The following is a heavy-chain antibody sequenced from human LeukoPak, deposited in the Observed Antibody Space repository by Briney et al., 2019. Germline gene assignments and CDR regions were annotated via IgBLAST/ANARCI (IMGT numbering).Heavy chain of an antibody. CDR3: ASPRQLGYCSSTSCSNYYYGMDV. V-gene: IGHV1-2*02. CDR2: INSNSGGT. Sequence: GASVKVSCKASGHTFSGYFMHWVRQAPGQGLEWMGWINSNSGGTNYAQKFQGRVTMTRDTSTSTVYMELSSLRSEDTAVYYCASPRQLGYCSSTSCSNYYYGMDVWGQGTTVTVSS. CDR1: GHTFSGYF. D-gene: IGHD2-2*01. J-gene: IGHJ6*02.